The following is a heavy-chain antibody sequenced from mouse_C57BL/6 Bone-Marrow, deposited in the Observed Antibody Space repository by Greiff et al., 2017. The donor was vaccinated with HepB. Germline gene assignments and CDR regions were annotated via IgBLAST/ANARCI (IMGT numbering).Heavy chain of an antibody. D-gene: IGHD1-1*02. CDR1: GYTFTSYW. V-gene: IGHV1-52*01. Sequence: QVQLQQPGAELVRPGSSVKLSCKASGYTFTSYWMHWVKQRPIQGLEWIGNIDPSDSDTHYHQKFKDKATLTVDKSSSTAYMQLSSLTSEDSAVDYGARGGGAWFAYWGQGTLVTVSA. J-gene: IGHJ3*01. CDR3: ARGGGAWFAY. CDR2: IDPSDSDT.